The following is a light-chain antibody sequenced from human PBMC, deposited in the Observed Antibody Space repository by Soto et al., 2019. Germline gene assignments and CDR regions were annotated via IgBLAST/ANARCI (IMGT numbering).Light chain of an antibody. CDR2: GAS. Sequence: DIQMTQSPSSLSASVGDRVTISCRASQSIGSYLNWYQQKPGKAPKVLISGASRLQSGVPSRFSGSGSGTDFTLTISSLQPADYATYYCQQTYTMPLYTLGQGTKLEIK. CDR3: QQTYTMPLYT. CDR1: QSIGSY. J-gene: IGKJ2*01. V-gene: IGKV1-39*01.